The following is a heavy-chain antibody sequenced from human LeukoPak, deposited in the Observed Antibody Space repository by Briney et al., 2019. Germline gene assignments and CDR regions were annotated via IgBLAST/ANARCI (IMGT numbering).Heavy chain of an antibody. J-gene: IGHJ4*02. CDR3: ARFDYGGNSGGY. CDR2: ISSSSSYI. Sequence: PGGSLRLSCAASGFTFSSYSMNWVRQAPGKGLEWVSSISSSSSYIYYADSVKGRFTISRDNAKNSLYLQMNSLRAEDTAVYYCARFDYGGNSGGYWGQGTLVTVSS. CDR1: GFTFSSYS. V-gene: IGHV3-21*01. D-gene: IGHD4-23*01.